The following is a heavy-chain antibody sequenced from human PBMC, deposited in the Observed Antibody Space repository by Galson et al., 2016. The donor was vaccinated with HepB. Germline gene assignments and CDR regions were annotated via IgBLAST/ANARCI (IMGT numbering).Heavy chain of an antibody. V-gene: IGHV4-30-2*01. CDR3: ARAPYGDYRFDS. CDR2: VYHSGTT. CDR1: GVSISSGGHS. J-gene: IGHJ5*01. Sequence: PSLTCAVSGVSISSGGHSWSWIRQPPGKGLEWIGYVYHSGTTYYNPSLKSRVTISLDMSKNQFSLNLSSVTAADTAVYYCARAPYGDYRFDSWGLGTLVTVSS. D-gene: IGHD4-17*01.